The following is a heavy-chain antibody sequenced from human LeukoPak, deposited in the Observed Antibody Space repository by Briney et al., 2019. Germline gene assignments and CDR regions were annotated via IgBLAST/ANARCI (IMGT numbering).Heavy chain of an antibody. CDR3: AKDGGLWVSAHWGDS. Sequence: GGSLRLSCAASGYTFSSYTMSWVHQAPGKGLEWVSTITTSDGNTYYADSVKGRFTVSRDNSKNTLFLQMNSLRAEDTAVYYCAKDGGLWVSAHWGDSWGRGTLVTVSS. J-gene: IGHJ4*02. CDR1: GYTFSSYT. V-gene: IGHV3-23*01. D-gene: IGHD7-27*01. CDR2: ITTSDGNT.